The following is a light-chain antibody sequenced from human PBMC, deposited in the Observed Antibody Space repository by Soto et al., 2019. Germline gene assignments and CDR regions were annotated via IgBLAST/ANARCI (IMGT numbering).Light chain of an antibody. V-gene: IGLV2-14*03. CDR1: SSDVGGYNY. CDR2: DVS. J-gene: IGLJ2*01. Sequence: QSVLTQPASVSGSPGQSITISCTGTSSDVGGYNYVSWYQQHPGKAPKLMIFDVSDRPSGVSNRFSGSKSGNTASLTISGLQAEDEADYYCSSYTNSTNVVFGGGTKLTVL. CDR3: SSYTNSTNVV.